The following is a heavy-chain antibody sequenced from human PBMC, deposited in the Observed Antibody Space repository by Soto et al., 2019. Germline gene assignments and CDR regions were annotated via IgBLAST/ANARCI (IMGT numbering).Heavy chain of an antibody. D-gene: IGHD3-9*01. CDR1: GGSFSGYY. J-gene: IGHJ4*02. V-gene: IGHV4-34*01. Sequence: SETLSLTCAVYGGSFSGYYWSWIRQPPGKGLEWIGEINHSGSTNYNPSLKSRVTISVDTSKNQFSLKLSSVTAADTAVYYCARGLLRYFARFDYWGQGALVTVSS. CDR2: INHSGST. CDR3: ARGLLRYFARFDY.